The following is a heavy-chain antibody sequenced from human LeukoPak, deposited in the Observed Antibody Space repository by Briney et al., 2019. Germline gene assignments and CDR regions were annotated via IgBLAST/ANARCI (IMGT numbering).Heavy chain of an antibody. CDR2: IHYSGST. D-gene: IGHD3-10*01. CDR1: GGSITNDNYY. J-gene: IGHJ4*02. Sequence: SETLSLTCTVSGGSITNDNYYWAWIRQPPWKGLEWLGSIHYSGSTYYNPSLKSRVTMSVDTSDNQFSLKLYSVTAADPAVYYCASMVRGVIITARMYYFDFWGQGTLVTVSS. V-gene: IGHV4-39*01. CDR3: ASMVRGVIITARMYYFDF.